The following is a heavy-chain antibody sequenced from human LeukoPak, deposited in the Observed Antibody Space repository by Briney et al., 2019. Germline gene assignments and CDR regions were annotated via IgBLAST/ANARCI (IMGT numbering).Heavy chain of an antibody. Sequence: GGSLRLSCAASGFTFSSYAMSWVRQAPGKGLEWFSAISAGGSTYYADSVKGRFTISRDNSRNTLYLQMNSLRAEDTGVYYCAKRGQYYYDSSGYYYQDWGQGTLVIVSS. V-gene: IGHV3-23*01. CDR2: ISAGGST. CDR1: GFTFSSYA. D-gene: IGHD3-22*01. CDR3: AKRGQYYYDSSGYYYQD. J-gene: IGHJ4*02.